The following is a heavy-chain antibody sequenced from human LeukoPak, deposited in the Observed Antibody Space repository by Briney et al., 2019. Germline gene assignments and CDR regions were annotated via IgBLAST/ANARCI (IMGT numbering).Heavy chain of an antibody. CDR2: ISSSGGPT. CDR3: AATCSSTSCYGSDY. D-gene: IGHD2-2*01. J-gene: IGHJ4*02. V-gene: IGHV3-23*01. CDR1: GFTFSTYA. Sequence: GGSLRLPCAASGFTFSTYAMNWVRQAPGKGLQWVSEISSSGGPTYYADSVKGRFTISRDNSKNTVYLQMNSLRAEDTAVYYYAATCSSTSCYGSDYWGQGTLVTVSS.